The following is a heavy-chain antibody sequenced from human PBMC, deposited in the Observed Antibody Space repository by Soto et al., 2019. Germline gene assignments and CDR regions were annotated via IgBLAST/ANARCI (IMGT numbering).Heavy chain of an antibody. CDR2: ISAYNGNT. CDR3: VGGLTYGNWSSGYYFDY. Sequence: ASVKVSCKASGYTFTSYGISWVRQAPGQGLEWMGWISAYNGNTNYAQKLQGRVTMTTDTSTSTAYMELRSLRSDDTAVYYCVGGLTYGNWSSGYYFDYWGQGTLVTVSS. V-gene: IGHV1-18*01. J-gene: IGHJ4*02. CDR1: GYTFTSYG. D-gene: IGHD3-22*01.